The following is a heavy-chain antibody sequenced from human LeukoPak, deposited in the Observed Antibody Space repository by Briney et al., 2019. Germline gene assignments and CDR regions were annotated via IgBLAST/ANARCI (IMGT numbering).Heavy chain of an antibody. Sequence: GGSLRLSCVASGFTFSSYWMHWVRQDPRKGLVWVSRINGDGRNINYADSVRGRFTISRDNSKDTLFLQVNSLRPEDTAMYFCAKCELRFGVHWYFDLWGRGTLVTVSS. CDR2: INGDGRNI. V-gene: IGHV3-74*01. CDR3: AKCELRFGVHWYFDL. CDR1: GFTFSSYW. J-gene: IGHJ2*01. D-gene: IGHD3-10*01.